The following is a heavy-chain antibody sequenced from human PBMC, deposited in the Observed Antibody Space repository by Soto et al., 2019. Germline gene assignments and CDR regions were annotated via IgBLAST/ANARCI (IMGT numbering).Heavy chain of an antibody. CDR2: IYYSGST. Sequence: QVQLQESGPGLVKPSQTLSLTCTVSGGSISSGDYYWSWIRRPPGKGLEWIGYIYYSGSTYYKSSLKSRVIISIDTSKNQFSLKLSSVTAADTAVYYCARKGWPDVFDIWGQGAMVTVSS. J-gene: IGHJ3*02. V-gene: IGHV4-30-4*01. CDR3: ARKGWPDVFDI. CDR1: GGSISSGDYY.